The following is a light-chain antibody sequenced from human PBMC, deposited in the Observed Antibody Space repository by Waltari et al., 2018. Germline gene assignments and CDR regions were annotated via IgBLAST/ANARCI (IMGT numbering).Light chain of an antibody. CDR3: CSFAGNYTLL. Sequence: QSALTQPRSVSGSPGQSVTLSCTGTSSDVGGYDYVSWYQQHPGNAPKLIISDVDKRPSGVSDRFSGSKSGNTAALTISGLQIDDEATYYCCSFAGNYTLLFGGGTNLTVL. V-gene: IGLV2-11*01. CDR2: DVD. CDR1: SSDVGGYDY. J-gene: IGLJ2*01.